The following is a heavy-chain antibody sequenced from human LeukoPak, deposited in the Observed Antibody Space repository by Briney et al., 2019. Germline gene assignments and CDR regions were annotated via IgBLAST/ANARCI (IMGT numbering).Heavy chain of an antibody. J-gene: IGHJ4*02. CDR3: ARWATVTSILDY. CDR2: IGTSSTDI. V-gene: IGHV3-21*01. CDR1: GFTFSSYN. D-gene: IGHD4-11*01. Sequence: GGSLRLSCAVSGFTFSSYNMKWGRQAPGKGLEWVSSIGTSSTDIYYADSVKGRFTISRDSAKNSVYLQMNSLRAEDTAVYYCARWATVTSILDYWGQGTLVTVSS.